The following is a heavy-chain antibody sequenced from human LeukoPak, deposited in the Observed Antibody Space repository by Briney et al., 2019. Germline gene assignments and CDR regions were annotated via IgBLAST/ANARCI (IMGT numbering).Heavy chain of an antibody. D-gene: IGHD2/OR15-2a*01. CDR3: ARLPRGEY. Sequence: GGSLRLSCAASGFSFSTHSFNWVRQAPGKGLEWVSVIYSGGSTYYADSLKGRFTVSRDNSKNTLYLQMNSLRAEDTAVYYCARLPRGEYWGQGTLVTVSS. CDR1: GFSFSTHS. V-gene: IGHV3-53*01. J-gene: IGHJ4*02. CDR2: IYSGGST.